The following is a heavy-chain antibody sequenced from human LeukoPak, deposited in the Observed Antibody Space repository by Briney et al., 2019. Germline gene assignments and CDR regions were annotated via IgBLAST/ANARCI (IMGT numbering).Heavy chain of an antibody. Sequence: SETLSLTCTVSGGSISSYYWSWIRQPPGKGLEWIGYIYYSGSTNYNPSLKSRVTISVDTSKNQFSLKLSSVTAADTAVYYCARRGPGAPLEYSSGWYSNWFDPWGQGTLVTVSS. D-gene: IGHD6-19*01. V-gene: IGHV4-59*12. CDR2: IYYSGST. CDR3: ARRGPGAPLEYSSGWYSNWFDP. J-gene: IGHJ5*02. CDR1: GGSISSYY.